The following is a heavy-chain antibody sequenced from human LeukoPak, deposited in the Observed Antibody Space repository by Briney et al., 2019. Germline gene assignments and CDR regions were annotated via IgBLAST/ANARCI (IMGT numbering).Heavy chain of an antibody. CDR3: ATFPFIVVVPATGDYGMDV. Sequence: ASVKVSCKVSGYTLTELSMHWVRQAPGKGLEWMGGFDPEDGETNYAQKFQGRVTMTEDTSTDTAYMELSSLRSEDTAVYYCATFPFIVVVPATGDYGMDVWGQGTTVTVSS. D-gene: IGHD2-2*01. V-gene: IGHV1-24*01. CDR2: FDPEDGET. CDR1: GYTLTELS. J-gene: IGHJ6*02.